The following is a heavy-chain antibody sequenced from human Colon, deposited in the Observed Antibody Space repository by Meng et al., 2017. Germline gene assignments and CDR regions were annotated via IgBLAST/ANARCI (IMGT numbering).Heavy chain of an antibody. D-gene: IGHD6-19*01. V-gene: IGHV6-1*01. CDR3: ARSGSSGWIDY. J-gene: IGHJ4*02. CDR1: GSMVTSNSAA. CDR2: TYYRSKWYN. Sequence: QVQLLKSGPCLVEPPMTLSLPWSLSGSMVTSNSAAWNWITQSPSRVLEGLGRTYYRSKWYNGYAVSVNSRITINPDTSKNQFSLQLNSVTPEDTAMYYCARSGSSGWIDYWGQGTLVTVSS.